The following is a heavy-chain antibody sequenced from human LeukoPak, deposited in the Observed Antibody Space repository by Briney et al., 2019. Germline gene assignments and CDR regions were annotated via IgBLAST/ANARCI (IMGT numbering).Heavy chain of an antibody. CDR3: ARSELNDMVSSWSRYNYYYMDV. V-gene: IGHV1-69*05. Sequence: SVKVSCKASGGTFSSYAISWVRQAPGQGLEWMGGIIPIFGTANYAQKFQGRVTITTDESTSTAYMELSSLRSEDTAVYYCARSELNDMVSSWSRYNYYYMDVWGKGTTVTVSS. CDR1: GGTFSSYA. CDR2: IIPIFGTA. D-gene: IGHD6-13*01. J-gene: IGHJ6*03.